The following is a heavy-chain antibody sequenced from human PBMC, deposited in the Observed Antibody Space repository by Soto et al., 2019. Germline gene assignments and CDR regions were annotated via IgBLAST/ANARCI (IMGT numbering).Heavy chain of an antibody. V-gene: IGHV4-34*01. CDR3: ARVHANYDFWSGYQLWGYFDY. J-gene: IGHJ4*02. Sequence: SETLSLTCAVYGGSFSGYYWSWIRQPPGKGLEWIGEINHSGSTNYNPSLKSRVTISVDTSKNQFSLKLSSVTAADTAVYYCARVHANYDFWSGYQLWGYFDYWGQGTLVTVSS. D-gene: IGHD3-3*01. CDR2: INHSGST. CDR1: GGSFSGYY.